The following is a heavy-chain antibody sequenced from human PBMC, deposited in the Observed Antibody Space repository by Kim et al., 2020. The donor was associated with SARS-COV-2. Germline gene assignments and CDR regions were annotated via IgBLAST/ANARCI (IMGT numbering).Heavy chain of an antibody. CDR1: GGSISSYY. Sequence: SETLSLTCTVSGGSISSYYWSWIRQPAGKGLEWIGRVYANGRTDYNPSLKSRVTMSMDTSKNQVSLTLSAVTAADTAMYYCAIREAGSNYFDYWGQGTLV. D-gene: IGHD1-26*01. CDR2: VYANGRT. CDR3: AIREAGSNYFDY. J-gene: IGHJ4*02. V-gene: IGHV4-4*07.